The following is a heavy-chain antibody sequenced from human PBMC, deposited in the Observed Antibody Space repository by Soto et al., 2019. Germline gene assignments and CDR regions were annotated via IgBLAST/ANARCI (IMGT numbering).Heavy chain of an antibody. CDR1: GGTFSSYA. J-gene: IGHJ6*02. D-gene: IGHD3-3*01. CDR3: ERLPVRFLHYYYGMDV. Sequence: QVQLVQSGAEVKKPGSSVKVSCKASGGTFSSYAISWVRQAPGQGLEWMGGIIPIFGTANYAQKFQGRVTITADDCTSTAYMELSSLRSEDTAVYYCERLPVRFLHYYYGMDVWGQGTTVTVSS. CDR2: IIPIFGTA. V-gene: IGHV1-69*12.